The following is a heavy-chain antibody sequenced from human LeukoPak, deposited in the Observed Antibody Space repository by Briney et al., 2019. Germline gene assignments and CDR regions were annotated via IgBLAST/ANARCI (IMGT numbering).Heavy chain of an antibody. V-gene: IGHV3-23*01. Sequence: GGSLRLSCAVSGFGVHTFAMSWVRLTPGKGLEWLASITKYDGRVYYADSVRGRFSISRDTSQNELYLQMNGLRADDSAMYFCAKDRSADGWPTFEYWGRGTLVTVSS. CDR3: AKDRSADGWPTFEY. CDR2: ITKYDGRV. D-gene: IGHD5-24*01. CDR1: GFGVHTFA. J-gene: IGHJ4*02.